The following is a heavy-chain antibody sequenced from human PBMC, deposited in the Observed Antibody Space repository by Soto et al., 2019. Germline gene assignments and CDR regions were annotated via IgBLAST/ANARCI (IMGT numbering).Heavy chain of an antibody. CDR2: ISNSGST. D-gene: IGHD2-2*01. J-gene: IGHJ4*02. CDR1: GFTFRNCA. V-gene: IGHV3-23*01. Sequence: GGSLRLSCAAPGFTFRNCAMNWVRQAPGWGQELVSTISNSGSTYYADAVKDRFTISRDISKNTLYLQMSSLRADDTALFYCAKDREGYCSSTSCLYYFDSWGQGTQVTVSS. CDR3: AKDREGYCSSTSCLYYFDS.